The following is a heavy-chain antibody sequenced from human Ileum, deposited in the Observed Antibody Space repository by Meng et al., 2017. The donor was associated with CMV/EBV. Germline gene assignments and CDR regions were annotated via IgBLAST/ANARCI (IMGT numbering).Heavy chain of an antibody. CDR1: YD. Sequence: YDMLWVRRSPGKGLLGVVLMSYDGRDEYYADSVLGCFSICRDNSWSSLYQKVDRMRAEVTAVYYCVRISTWYYDFLTGYQKSPHFDYWGQGTLVTVSS. J-gene: IGHJ4*02. CDR2: MSYDGRDE. D-gene: IGHD3-9*01. V-gene: IGHV3-30*03. CDR3: VRISTWYYDFLTGYQKSPHFDY.